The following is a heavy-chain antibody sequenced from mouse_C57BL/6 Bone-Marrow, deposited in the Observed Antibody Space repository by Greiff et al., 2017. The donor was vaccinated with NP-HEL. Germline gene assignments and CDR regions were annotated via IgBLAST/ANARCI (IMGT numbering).Heavy chain of an antibody. Sequence: EVKLEESEGGLVQPGSSMKLSCTASGFTFSDYYLALVRQVPETGLEWVANITFDGSSSYYLDSLQSRFIISRDNAKNILYLQMSSLKSEDTATYYCARVYYGKEGVYAMDYWGQGTSVTVSS. J-gene: IGHJ4*01. CDR2: ITFDGSSS. CDR1: GFTFSDYY. CDR3: ARVYYGKEGVYAMDY. V-gene: IGHV5-16*01. D-gene: IGHD2-1*01.